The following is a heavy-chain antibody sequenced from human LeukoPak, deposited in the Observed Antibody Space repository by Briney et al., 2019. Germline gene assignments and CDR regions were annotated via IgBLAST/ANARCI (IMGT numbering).Heavy chain of an antibody. V-gene: IGHV3-48*04. Sequence: GGSLRLSCAASGFTFSSYGMNWVRQAPGKGLEWVSYISSSGSTIYYADSVKGRFTISRDNAKNSLYLQMSSLRAEDTAVYYCAELGITMIGGVWGKGTTVTISS. CDR3: AELGITMIGGV. CDR1: GFTFSSYG. J-gene: IGHJ6*04. CDR2: ISSSGSTI. D-gene: IGHD3-10*02.